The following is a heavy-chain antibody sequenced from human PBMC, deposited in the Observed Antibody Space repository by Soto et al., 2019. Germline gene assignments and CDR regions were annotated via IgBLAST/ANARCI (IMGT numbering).Heavy chain of an antibody. CDR3: ARSSHEESWFDP. J-gene: IGHJ5*02. CDR2: IHGSGSA. CDR1: NGSISNFY. D-gene: IGHD6-13*01. V-gene: IGHV4-4*07. Sequence: SETLSLTCPVSNGSISNFYWNWIRQSAGKGLEWIGRIHGSGSATYNPSRRSRVTMSVDTSKNQFSLKVNSVTGADTAVYYCARSSHEESWFDPWGRGTLVT.